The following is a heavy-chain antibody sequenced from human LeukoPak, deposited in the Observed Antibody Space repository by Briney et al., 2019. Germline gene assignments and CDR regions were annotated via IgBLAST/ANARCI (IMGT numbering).Heavy chain of an antibody. CDR1: GFTFSSYS. J-gene: IGHJ4*02. Sequence: PGGSLRLSCAASGFTFSSYSMNWVRQAPGKGLEWVSSTSSSSSYIYYADSVKGRFTISRDNAKNSLYLQMNSLRAEDTAVYYCARDLSVAGRTYYFDYWGQGTLVTVSS. V-gene: IGHV3-21*01. CDR3: ARDLSVAGRTYYFDY. CDR2: TSSSSSYI. D-gene: IGHD6-19*01.